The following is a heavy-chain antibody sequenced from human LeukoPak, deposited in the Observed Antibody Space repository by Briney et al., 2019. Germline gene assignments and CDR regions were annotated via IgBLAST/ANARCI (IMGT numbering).Heavy chain of an antibody. CDR1: GFSFSSHS. J-gene: IGHJ4*02. D-gene: IGHD5-18*01. CDR2: ISSSSSYI. CDR3: ARDPGYSYGYDY. Sequence: GGSLRLSCAASGFSFSSHSMHWVRQAPGKVLEWVSSISSSSSYIYYADSVKGRFTISRDNAKNSLYLQMNSLRADDTAVYYCARDPGYSYGYDYWGQGTLVTVSS. V-gene: IGHV3-21*01.